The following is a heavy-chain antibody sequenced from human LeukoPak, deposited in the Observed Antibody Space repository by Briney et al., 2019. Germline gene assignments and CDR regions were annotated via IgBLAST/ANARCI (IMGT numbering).Heavy chain of an antibody. CDR2: ISYDGTNK. V-gene: IGHV3-30*04. J-gene: IGHJ4*02. CDR3: AKGGLSN. Sequence: PGGSLRLSCAASGFTFPNYSMHWVRQAPGKGLEWVALISYDGTNKYYADSVKGRFTISRDNSRNTLYLQMNSLKTEDTAVYYCAKGGLSNWGQGTLVTVSS. CDR1: GFTFPNYS. D-gene: IGHD3-16*01.